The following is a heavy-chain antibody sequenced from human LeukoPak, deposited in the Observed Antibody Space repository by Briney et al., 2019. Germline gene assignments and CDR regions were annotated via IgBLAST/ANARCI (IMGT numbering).Heavy chain of an antibody. J-gene: IGHJ4*02. CDR2: ISGSGGST. CDR1: GFTFSSYA. D-gene: IGHD6-6*01. CDR3: AKDEYSSSSSYFDY. Sequence: PGGSLRLSCAASGFTFSSYAMSWVRQAPGKGLEWVSAISGSGGSTYYAYSVKGRFTISRDNSKNTLYLQMNSLRAEDTAVYYCAKDEYSSSSSYFDYWGQGTLVTVSS. V-gene: IGHV3-23*01.